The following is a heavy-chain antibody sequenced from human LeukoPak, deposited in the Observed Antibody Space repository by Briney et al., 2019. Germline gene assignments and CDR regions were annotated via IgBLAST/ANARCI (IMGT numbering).Heavy chain of an antibody. Sequence: TGGSLRLSCAASGFTVSIYGMTWVRQSPGKGLEWVSAISGSASGHITNYADSVKGRFTISRDNYKNTLYLQMNSLRVEDTAVYYCANHRSAFEFWGQGTLVTVSS. J-gene: IGHJ4*02. V-gene: IGHV3-23*01. D-gene: IGHD3-10*01. CDR1: GFTVSIYG. CDR3: ANHRSAFEF. CDR2: ISGSASGHIT.